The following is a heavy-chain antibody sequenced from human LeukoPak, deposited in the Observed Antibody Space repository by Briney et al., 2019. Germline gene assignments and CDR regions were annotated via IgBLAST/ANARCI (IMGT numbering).Heavy chain of an antibody. CDR3: ARGGEGGRLLYYYYMDV. CDR1: GFTFSSYE. CDR2: ISSSGDTK. J-gene: IGHJ6*03. Sequence: HPGGSLRLSCAASGFTFSSYEMNWVRQAPGKGLEWVSYISSSGDTKYYADSVKGRFTISRDNANNSLYLQMNSLRAEDTAVYYCARGGEGGRLLYYYYMDVWGKGTTVTISS. V-gene: IGHV3-48*03. D-gene: IGHD2/OR15-2a*01.